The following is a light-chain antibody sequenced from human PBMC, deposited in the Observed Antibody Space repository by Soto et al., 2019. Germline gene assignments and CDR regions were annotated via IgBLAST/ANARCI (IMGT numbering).Light chain of an antibody. CDR3: QQYGSSPWT. J-gene: IGKJ1*01. Sequence: EIVLTQSPGTLSLSPGERATLSCRASQSITGYYLAWYQQKPGQAPRLLIYGASSRATDIPDRFSGSGSGTDFTLTISRLEPEDFAVYYCQQYGSSPWTFGQGTKVEIK. CDR2: GAS. CDR1: QSITGYY. V-gene: IGKV3-20*01.